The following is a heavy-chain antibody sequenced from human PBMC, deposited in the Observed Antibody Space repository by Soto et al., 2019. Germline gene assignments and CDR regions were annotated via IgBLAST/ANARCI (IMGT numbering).Heavy chain of an antibody. CDR1: GFSFTTYW. J-gene: IGHJ6*02. CDR3: VRSIAVTGSYFSGLDV. V-gene: IGHV5-51*01. D-gene: IGHD6-19*01. CDR2: IYPGDSKT. Sequence: GESLKISCKGSGFSFTTYWIAWVRQMPGKGLEWMGIIYPGDSKTTYSPSFQGQVTISADKSISTAYLQWSSLKASDTAMYYCVRSIAVTGSYFSGLDVWGQGTTVTVSS.